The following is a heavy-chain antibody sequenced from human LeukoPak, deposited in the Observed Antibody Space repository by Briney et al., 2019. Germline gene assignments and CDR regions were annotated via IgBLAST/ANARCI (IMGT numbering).Heavy chain of an antibody. V-gene: IGHV4-39*07. Sequence: PSETLSLTCTVSGGSISSGSYYWSWIRQPPGKGLEWIGEINHSGSTNYNPSLKSRVTISVDTSKNQFSLKLSSVTAADTAVYYCARLGFGSSGIHYYYYSYMDVWGKGTTVTISS. D-gene: IGHD1-26*01. CDR1: GGSISSGSYY. CDR2: INHSGST. J-gene: IGHJ6*03. CDR3: ARLGFGSSGIHYYYYSYMDV.